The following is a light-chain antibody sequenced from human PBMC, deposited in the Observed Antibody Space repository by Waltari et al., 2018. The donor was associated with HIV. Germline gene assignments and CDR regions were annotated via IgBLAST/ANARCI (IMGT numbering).Light chain of an antibody. CDR3: CAYAGGLE. J-gene: IGLJ2*01. CDR2: EDN. V-gene: IGLV2-23*01. Sequence: SALTKPASVSGSPGQSITIPCTGTSSDTGNNNLVSWYQLYPVKAPKLIIYEDNKRPSGVSNRFSGSKSADTASLTISGLQAEDEADYYCCAYAGGLEFGGGTKLTVL. CDR1: SSDTGNNNL.